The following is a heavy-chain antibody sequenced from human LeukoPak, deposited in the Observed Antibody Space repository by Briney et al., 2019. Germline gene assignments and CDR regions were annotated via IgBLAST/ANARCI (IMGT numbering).Heavy chain of an antibody. Sequence: ASVKVSCKASGYTFTGYYMHWVRQAPGQGLEWMGRINPNSGGTNYAQKFQGRVTMTRDTSISTAYMELSRLRSDDTAAYYCARGVVGESYYFDYWGQGTLVTVSS. CDR3: ARGVVGESYYFDY. CDR2: INPNSGGT. CDR1: GYTFTGYY. J-gene: IGHJ4*02. D-gene: IGHD1-26*01. V-gene: IGHV1-2*06.